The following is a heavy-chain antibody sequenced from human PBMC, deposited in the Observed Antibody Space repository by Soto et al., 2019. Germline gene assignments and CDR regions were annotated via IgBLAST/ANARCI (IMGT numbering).Heavy chain of an antibody. D-gene: IGHD3-10*01. J-gene: IGHJ4*02. CDR2: IDPRSGGR. CDR3: ATDDYGIFPY. V-gene: IGHV1-2*02. Sequence: HVQLVQSGTEVKKPGASVRVSCMVSGYPFTTYYIHWVRQAPGQGLEWMGWIDPRSGGRVYEQKFQGRVTMTRDTSISTVYMDLSGLTSDDTALYYCATDDYGIFPYWGQGSLVTGSS. CDR1: GYPFTTYY.